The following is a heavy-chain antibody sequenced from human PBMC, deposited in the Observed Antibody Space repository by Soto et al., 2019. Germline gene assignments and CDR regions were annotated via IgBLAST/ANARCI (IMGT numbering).Heavy chain of an antibody. CDR1: GFTFSSYA. J-gene: IGHJ3*02. Sequence: GGSLRLSCAASGFTFSSYAMHWVRQAPGKGLEWVAVISYDGSNKYYADSVKGRFTISRDNSKNTLYLQMNSLRAEDTAGYYCARGIAAAEDIWGQGTMVTVSS. D-gene: IGHD6-13*01. V-gene: IGHV3-30*04. CDR3: ARGIAAAEDI. CDR2: ISYDGSNK.